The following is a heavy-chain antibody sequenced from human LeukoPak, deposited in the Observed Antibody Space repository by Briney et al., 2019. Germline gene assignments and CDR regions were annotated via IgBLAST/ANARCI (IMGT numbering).Heavy chain of an antibody. D-gene: IGHD1-1*01. CDR1: GFTFSSYA. CDR3: ATVKQGTDY. V-gene: IGHV3-23*01. Sequence: HAGGSLRLSCAASGFTFSSYAMNWVRQAPGKGLEWVSAISGSGYSIYYADSVKGRFTISRDNSKNTLYLQMNSLRAEDTAVYYCATVKQGTDYWGQGTLVTVSS. J-gene: IGHJ4*02. CDR2: ISGSGYSI.